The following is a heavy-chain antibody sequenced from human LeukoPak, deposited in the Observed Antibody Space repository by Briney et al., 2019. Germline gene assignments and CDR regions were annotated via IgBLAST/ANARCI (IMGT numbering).Heavy chain of an antibody. CDR2: IYPGDSDT. CDR3: ARRVVGAKDAFDI. CDR1: GYSFTSYW. Sequence: GESLKISCKGSGYSFTSYWIGWVRQMPGKGLEWMGIIYPGDSDTRYSPSFQGQVTISADKSISTAYLQWSSLKASDAAMYYCARRVVGAKDAFDIWGQGTMVTVSS. V-gene: IGHV5-51*01. D-gene: IGHD1-26*01. J-gene: IGHJ3*02.